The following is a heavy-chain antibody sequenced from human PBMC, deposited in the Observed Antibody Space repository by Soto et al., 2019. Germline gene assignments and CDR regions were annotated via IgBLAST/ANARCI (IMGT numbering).Heavy chain of an antibody. CDR2: INPNSGGT. V-gene: IGHV1-2*02. J-gene: IGHJ5*02. CDR3: AREVTADLSWESWFDP. CDR1: GYTFTGYY. D-gene: IGHD1-26*01. Sequence: QVQLVQSGAEVKKPGASVKVSCKASGYTFTGYYMHWVRQAPGQGLEWMGWINPNSGGTNYAQKFQGRVTMTRDTSIGTAYRDLSRLACDDTAVYYCAREVTADLSWESWFDPWGQGTLVTVSA.